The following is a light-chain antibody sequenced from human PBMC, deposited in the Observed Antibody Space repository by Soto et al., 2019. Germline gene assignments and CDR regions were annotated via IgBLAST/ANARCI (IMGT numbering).Light chain of an antibody. J-gene: IGKJ1*01. Sequence: DIQMTQSPSSLSASVGDRVTITCRASQSISSYLNWYQQKPGKDPKLLIYAASSLQSGVQSRFSGSGSGTDFTLTISSLQPEDFATYYCQQSYSTPRTFGQGTKVEIK. V-gene: IGKV1-39*01. CDR3: QQSYSTPRT. CDR2: AAS. CDR1: QSISSY.